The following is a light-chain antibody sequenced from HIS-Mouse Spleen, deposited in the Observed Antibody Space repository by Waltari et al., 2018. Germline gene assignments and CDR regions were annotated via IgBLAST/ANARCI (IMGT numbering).Light chain of an antibody. Sequence: QSVLTQPPSASGTPGQRVTISCSGLSANIGSNYVYWYQQLPGTAPKLLVYRNNRRPSGVPDRFCGSKAGTSASLAISGLRSEDEADYYCAAWDDSLSGPVFGGGTKLTVL. V-gene: IGLV1-47*01. CDR1: SANIGSNY. CDR2: RNN. CDR3: AAWDDSLSGPV. J-gene: IGLJ3*02.